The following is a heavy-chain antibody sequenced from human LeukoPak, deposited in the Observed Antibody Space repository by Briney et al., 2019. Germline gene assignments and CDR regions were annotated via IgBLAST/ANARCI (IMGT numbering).Heavy chain of an antibody. D-gene: IGHD3-10*01. CDR1: GYTFTSYD. J-gene: IGHJ4*02. CDR2: MNPNSGNT. V-gene: IGHV1-8*01. CDR3: ARDRVYGSGSYLGY. Sequence: ASVKVSCKASGYTFTSYDINWVRHATGQGLEWMGWMNPNSGNTGYAQKFQGRVTMTRNTSISTAYMELSSLRSEDTAVYYCARDRVYGSGSYLGYWGQGTLVTVSS.